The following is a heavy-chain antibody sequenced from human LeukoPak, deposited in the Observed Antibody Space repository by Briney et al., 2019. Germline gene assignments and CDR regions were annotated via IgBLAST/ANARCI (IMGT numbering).Heavy chain of an antibody. CDR2: IKQDGSEK. Sequence: PGGSLRLSCAASGFTFSSYWMSWVRQAPGKGLEWVANIKQDGSEKYYVDSVKGRFTISRDNAKNSLYLQMNSLRAEDTAVYYCARDGHDYGDAYMDVWGKGTTVTVSS. D-gene: IGHD4-17*01. J-gene: IGHJ6*03. CDR1: GFTFSSYW. CDR3: ARDGHDYGDAYMDV. V-gene: IGHV3-7*01.